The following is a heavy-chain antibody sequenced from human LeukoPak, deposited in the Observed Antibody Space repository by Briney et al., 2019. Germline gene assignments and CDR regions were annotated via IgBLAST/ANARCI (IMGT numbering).Heavy chain of an antibody. CDR2: MNPSGGST. V-gene: IGHV1-46*01. Sequence: ASVKGSCKASGYTFTSYYMHWVRQAPGQGLEWMGIMNPSGGSTSYAQKFQGRVTMTRDMSQSTDYMDLSRLRSEDTAVYYCARDNSVEDTAWWFDPWGQGTLVTVSS. J-gene: IGHJ5*02. CDR1: GYTFTSYY. D-gene: IGHD4-23*01. CDR3: ARDNSVEDTAWWFDP.